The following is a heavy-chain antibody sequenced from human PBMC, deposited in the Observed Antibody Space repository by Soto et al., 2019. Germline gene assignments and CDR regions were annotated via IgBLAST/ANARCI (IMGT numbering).Heavy chain of an antibody. V-gene: IGHV4-31*03. Sequence: SETLSLTCTVSGGSISSGGYYWSWIRQHPGKGLEWIGYIYYSGSTYYNPSLESRVTISVDTSKNQFSLKLSSVTAADTAVYYCARERTLMTTVTDNWFDPWGQGTLVTVSS. CDR2: IYYSGST. D-gene: IGHD4-4*01. CDR3: ARERTLMTTVTDNWFDP. J-gene: IGHJ5*02. CDR1: GGSISSGGYY.